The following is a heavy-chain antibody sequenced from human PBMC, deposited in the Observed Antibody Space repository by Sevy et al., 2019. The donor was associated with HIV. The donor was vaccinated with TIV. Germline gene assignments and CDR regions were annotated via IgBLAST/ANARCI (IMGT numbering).Heavy chain of an antibody. J-gene: IGHJ3*02. Sequence: GGSLRLSCAASGFTFSSYGMHWVRQAPGKGLEWVAVISYDGSNKYYADSVKGRFIISRDNSKNTLYLQMNSLRAEDTAVYYCAKPLGYCSSTSCYDAFDIWGQGTMVTVSS. CDR3: AKPLGYCSSTSCYDAFDI. CDR2: ISYDGSNK. V-gene: IGHV3-30*18. D-gene: IGHD2-2*01. CDR1: GFTFSSYG.